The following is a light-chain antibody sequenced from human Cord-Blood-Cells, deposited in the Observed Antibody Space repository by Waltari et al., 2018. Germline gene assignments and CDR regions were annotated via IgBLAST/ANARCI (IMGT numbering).Light chain of an antibody. CDR2: GAS. Sequence: EIVMTQSPATLSVSPGQRATLYCRASQSVSSNLACYQQKPGQAPRLPIYGASTRATGIPATFSGSGSGKEFTLTIGSLQSEDFAIYYCQQYNNWPPGTFGQGTKVEIK. V-gene: IGKV3-15*01. CDR1: QSVSSN. CDR3: QQYNNWPPGT. J-gene: IGKJ1*01.